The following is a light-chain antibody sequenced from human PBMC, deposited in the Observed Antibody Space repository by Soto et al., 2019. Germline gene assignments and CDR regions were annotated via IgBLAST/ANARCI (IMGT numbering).Light chain of an antibody. J-gene: IGKJ3*01. CDR2: GAS. CDR3: QQLQRTPFT. CDR1: QDVSRY. Sequence: QLTQSPSSLSASVGDRVTITCLASQDVSRYLAWYQQKAGKAPKRLIYGASTLQSGVPSRFSGFGSGTEFTLTISSLQPADFATYHCQQLQRTPFTCGPGTTVDV. V-gene: IGKV1-9*01.